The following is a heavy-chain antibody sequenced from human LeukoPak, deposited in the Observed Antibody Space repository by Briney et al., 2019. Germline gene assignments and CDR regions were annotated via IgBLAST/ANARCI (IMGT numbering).Heavy chain of an antibody. V-gene: IGHV1-2*02. Sequence: ASVTVSCTASGYTFNFYYLHWVRQAPGQGLEWMGWINPNSGGTNYAQKFQGRVTMTRDTSISTAYMELSRLRSDDTAVYYCARWMTTVIPPDYWGQGTLVTVSS. CDR1: GYTFNFYY. CDR3: ARWMTTVIPPDY. CDR2: INPNSGGT. J-gene: IGHJ4*02. D-gene: IGHD4-17*01.